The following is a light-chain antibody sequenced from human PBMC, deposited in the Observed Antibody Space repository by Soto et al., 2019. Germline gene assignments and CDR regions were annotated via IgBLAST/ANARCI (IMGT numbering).Light chain of an antibody. CDR1: SSDVGGYNY. Sequence: QSVLTQPASVSGSPGQSITISCTGTSSDVGGYNYVSWYRQHPGKAPKLMIYEVSNRPSGVSNRFSGSKSGYTASLTISGLQAEDEADYYCSSYTSSSTLEGYVFGTGTKVTVL. V-gene: IGLV2-14*01. J-gene: IGLJ1*01. CDR2: EVS. CDR3: SSYTSSSTLEGYV.